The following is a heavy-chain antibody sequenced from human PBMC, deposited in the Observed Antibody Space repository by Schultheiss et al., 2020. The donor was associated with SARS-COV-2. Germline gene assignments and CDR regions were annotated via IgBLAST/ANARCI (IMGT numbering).Heavy chain of an antibody. CDR3: ARGGRTRQNYYYGMDV. CDR2: ISASGST. J-gene: IGHJ6*02. CDR1: GGSINSDY. Sequence: SQTLSLTCTVSGGSINSDYWSWIRQPAGKGLEWIGRISASGSTNYNPSLKSRVTISVDTSKNQFSLKLSSVTAADTAVYYCARGGRTRQNYYYGMDVWGQGTTVTVSS. V-gene: IGHV4-4*07. D-gene: IGHD6-6*01.